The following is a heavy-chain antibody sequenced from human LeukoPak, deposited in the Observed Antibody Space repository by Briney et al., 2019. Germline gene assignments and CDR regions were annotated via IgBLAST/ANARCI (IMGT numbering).Heavy chain of an antibody. J-gene: IGHJ4*02. V-gene: IGHV4-39*01. CDR3: ARHRGTAPGGY. D-gene: IGHD2-21*02. Sequence: PSETLSLTCTVSGGSISSSSYYWGWIRQPPGKGLEWIGSIYYSGSTYYNPSLKSRVTISVDTSKNQFSLKLSSVTAADTAVYYCARHRGTAPGGYWGQGTLVTVSS. CDR2: IYYSGST. CDR1: GGSISSSSYY.